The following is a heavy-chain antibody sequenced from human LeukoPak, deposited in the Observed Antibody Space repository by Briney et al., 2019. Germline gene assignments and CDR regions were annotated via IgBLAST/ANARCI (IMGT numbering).Heavy chain of an antibody. V-gene: IGHV7-4-1*02. CDR3: ACKDSSSRTPFDY. D-gene: IGHD6-13*01. J-gene: IGHJ4*02. Sequence: ASVKVSCKASGYTFTSYAMNRVRQAPGQGLEWMGWINTNTGNPTYAQGFTGRFVFSLDTSVSTAYLQISSLKAEDTAVYYCACKDSSSRTPFDYWGQGTLVTVSS. CDR1: GYTFTSYA. CDR2: INTNTGNP.